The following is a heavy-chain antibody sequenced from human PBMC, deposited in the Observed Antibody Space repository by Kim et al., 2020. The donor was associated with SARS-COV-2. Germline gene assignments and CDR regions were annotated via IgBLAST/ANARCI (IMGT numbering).Heavy chain of an antibody. J-gene: IGHJ3*01. Sequence: SETLSLTCAVYGGSFSGYYWNWIRQPPGKGLEWIGEINHSGSTRYNPSLKSRVTMSVDTSKNQISLKLTSVTAADTAVYYCSRYGLSGKAFDVWGQVTL. CDR2: INHSGST. CDR1: GGSFSGYY. CDR3: SRYGLSGKAFDV. V-gene: IGHV4-34*01. D-gene: IGHD3-9*01.